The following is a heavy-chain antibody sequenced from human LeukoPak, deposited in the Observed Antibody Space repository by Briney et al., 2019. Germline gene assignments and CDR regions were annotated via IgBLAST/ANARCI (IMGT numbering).Heavy chain of an antibody. Sequence: GVSLRLSCAASGFTFSSYAMSWVRQAPGKGLEWVSCISGSGSSTYYADSVKGRFTTTRDNSKNTLNLQMNSLRAEDTAVYYCGKVRAALWFWELDYWGQGTLVTVSS. CDR1: GFTFSSYA. CDR2: ISGSGSST. CDR3: GKVRAALWFWELDY. V-gene: IGHV3-23*01. D-gene: IGHD3-10*01. J-gene: IGHJ4*02.